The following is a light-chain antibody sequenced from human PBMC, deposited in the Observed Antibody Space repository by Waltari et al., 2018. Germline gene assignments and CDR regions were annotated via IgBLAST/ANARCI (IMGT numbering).Light chain of an antibody. CDR1: QRVSRT. J-gene: IGKJ1*01. V-gene: IGKV3-20*01. Sequence: IVLTQSPGTLSLSPGERATLTCRASQRVSRTLAWYQQKPGQAPRLLIYGASTRATGIPDRFSGSGSATDFSLTISRLEPEDFAVYYCQHYVRLPATFGQGTKVEIK. CDR2: GAS. CDR3: QHYVRLPAT.